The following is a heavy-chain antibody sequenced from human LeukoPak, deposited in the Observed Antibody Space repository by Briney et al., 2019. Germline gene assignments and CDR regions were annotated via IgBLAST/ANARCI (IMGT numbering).Heavy chain of an antibody. V-gene: IGHV3-23*01. CDR1: GFIFDDYG. Sequence: GGSLRLSCAASGFIFDDYGMSWVRQVPGKGLEWVSYISGSGATTYYADSVKGRFTISTDNSKNTLYLQMNSLRAEDTAVYYCAKAMAGPNTHFDYWGQGTLVTVSS. J-gene: IGHJ4*02. CDR3: AKAMAGPNTHFDY. D-gene: IGHD6-19*01. CDR2: ISGSGATT.